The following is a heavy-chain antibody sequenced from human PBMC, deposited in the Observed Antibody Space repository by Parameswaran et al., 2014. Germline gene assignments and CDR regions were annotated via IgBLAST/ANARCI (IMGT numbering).Heavy chain of an antibody. CDR2: ISAYNGNT. CDR3: ARATASMIVVVKDYYYYYGMDV. V-gene: IGHV1-18*01. Sequence: WVRQAPGQGLEWMGWISAYNGNTNYAQKLQGRVTMTTDTSTSTAYMELRSLRSDDTAVYYCARATASMIVVVKDYYYYYGMDVWGQGTTVTVSS. D-gene: IGHD3-22*01. J-gene: IGHJ6*02.